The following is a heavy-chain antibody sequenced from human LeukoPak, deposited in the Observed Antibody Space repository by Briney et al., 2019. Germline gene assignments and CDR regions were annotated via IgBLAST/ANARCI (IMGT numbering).Heavy chain of an antibody. Sequence: GRSLRLSCAASGFTFSSYSMNWVRQAPGKGLEWVSYISSASGSIYYADSVKGRFTISRDNSKNTLYLQMNSLRAEDTAVYYCAKAKSFGYCSGGSCPFDYWGQGTLVTVSS. CDR3: AKAKSFGYCSGGSCPFDY. J-gene: IGHJ4*02. D-gene: IGHD2-15*01. CDR2: ISSASGSI. CDR1: GFTFSSYS. V-gene: IGHV3-48*01.